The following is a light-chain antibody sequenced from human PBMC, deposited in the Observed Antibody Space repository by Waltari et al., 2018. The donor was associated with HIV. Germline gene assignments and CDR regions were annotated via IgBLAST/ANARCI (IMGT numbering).Light chain of an antibody. J-gene: IGKJ2*01. CDR2: WAS. CDR3: QQDYSSLMYT. CDR1: QSVLYSSNNKNY. Sequence: DIVMTQSPDSLAVSLGVRATINCKSSQSVLYSSNNKNYLAWYQQKPGQPPKLLIYWASIREPGVPDRFIGGGSGTDFTLTISSLQAEDVAVYYCQQDYSSLMYTFGQGTKLEIK. V-gene: IGKV4-1*01.